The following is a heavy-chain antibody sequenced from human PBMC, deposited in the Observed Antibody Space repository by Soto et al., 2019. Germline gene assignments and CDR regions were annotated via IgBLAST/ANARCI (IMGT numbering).Heavy chain of an antibody. V-gene: IGHV4-34*01. D-gene: IGHD5-12*01. J-gene: IGHJ4*02. CDR3: AQMSIVATIAFDY. CDR2: INHSGST. CDR1: GGSFSGYY. Sequence: PSETLSLTCAVYGGSFSGYYWSWIRQPPGKGLEWIGEINHSGSTNYNPSLKSRVTISVDTSKNQFSLKLSSVTAADTAVYYCAQMSIVATIAFDYWGQGTLVTVSS.